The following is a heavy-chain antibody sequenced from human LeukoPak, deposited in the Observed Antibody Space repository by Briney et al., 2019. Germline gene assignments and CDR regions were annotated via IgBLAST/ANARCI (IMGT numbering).Heavy chain of an antibody. CDR1: GYTFTNYF. V-gene: IGHV1-46*01. J-gene: IGHJ4*02. D-gene: IGHD7-27*01. CDR3: ARGLTGGYFDY. CDR2: INPSGGHT. Sequence: ASVTVSCKASGYTFTNYFIHWTRQAPGQGLEWMGAINPSGGHTAYAQKFQGRVTLTRDTSTSTVYMELSSLRSEDTAVYYCARGLTGGYFDYWGQGTVVTVSS.